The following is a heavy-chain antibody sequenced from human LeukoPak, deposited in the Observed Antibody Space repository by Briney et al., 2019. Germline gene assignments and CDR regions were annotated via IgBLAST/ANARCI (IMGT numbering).Heavy chain of an antibody. Sequence: GGSLRLSCAASGFTYSSFWMSWVRQAPGKGLEWVANIKKDGSEKYYVDSVKGRFTISRDNAKTSLYLQMNSLRAEDTAVYYCARDLSGVTGYTYGRGIDYWGQGTLVTVSS. D-gene: IGHD5-18*01. CDR3: ARDLSGVTGYTYGRGIDY. V-gene: IGHV3-7*01. J-gene: IGHJ4*02. CDR2: IKKDGSEK. CDR1: GFTYSSFW.